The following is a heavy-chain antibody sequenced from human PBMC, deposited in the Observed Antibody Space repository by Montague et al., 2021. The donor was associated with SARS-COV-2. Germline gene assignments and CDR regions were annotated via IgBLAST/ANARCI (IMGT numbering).Heavy chain of an antibody. CDR1: GGSFSGYY. J-gene: IGHJ6*02. CDR3: ARGSGVYYYYYYGMDV. CDR2: INHSGST. Sequence: ETLSLTCAVYGGSFSGYYWSWIRQPPGKGLEWIGEINHSGSTNYNPTLKSRVTISVDTSKNQFSLKLSSVTAADTAVYYCARGSGVYYYYYYGMDVWGQGTTVTVSS. V-gene: IGHV4-34*01. D-gene: IGHD3-10*01.